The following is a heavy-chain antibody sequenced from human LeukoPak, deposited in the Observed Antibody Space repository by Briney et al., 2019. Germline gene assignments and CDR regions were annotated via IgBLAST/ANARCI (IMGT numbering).Heavy chain of an antibody. D-gene: IGHD6-6*01. CDR3: ARRGGSSSRRSPIDY. CDR2: IKQDGSQR. CDR1: GFTFSDYW. V-gene: IGHV3-7*01. J-gene: IGHJ4*02. Sequence: GGSLRLSCTASGFTFSDYWMTWVRQAPGKGPEWVANIKQDGSQRYYVDSVRGRFPISRDNAKNSLFLQMNGLRAEDTAVYHCARRGGSSSRRSPIDYWGQGTLVTVSS.